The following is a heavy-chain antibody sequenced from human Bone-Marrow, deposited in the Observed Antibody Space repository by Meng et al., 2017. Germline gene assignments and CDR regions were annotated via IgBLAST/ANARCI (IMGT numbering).Heavy chain of an antibody. CDR3: ARGTRPLLFQH. CDR1: GGSFSGYY. D-gene: IGHD1-1*01. Sequence: HVQLQPWGAGLLKPPETLSLTCAVYGGSFSGYYWSWIRQPPGKGLEWIGEINHSGSTNYNPSLKSRVTISVDTSKNQFSLKLSSVTAADTAVYYCARGTRPLLFQHWGQGTLVTVSS. J-gene: IGHJ1*01. V-gene: IGHV4-34*01. CDR2: INHSGST.